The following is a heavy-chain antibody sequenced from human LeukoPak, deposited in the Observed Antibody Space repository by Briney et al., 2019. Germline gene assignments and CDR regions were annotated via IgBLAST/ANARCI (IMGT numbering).Heavy chain of an antibody. CDR3: AKEGNYDFWSGYYYFDY. CDR1: GDSVSRNSAA. D-gene: IGHD3-3*01. Sequence: SQTLSLTCAISGDSVSRNSAAWNWIRQSPSRGLEWLGRTYYRSKWYNDYAVSVKSRITINPDTSKNQFSLQLNSVTPEDTAVYYCAKEGNYDFWSGYYYFDYWGQGTLVTVSS. V-gene: IGHV6-1*01. J-gene: IGHJ4*02. CDR2: TYYRSKWYN.